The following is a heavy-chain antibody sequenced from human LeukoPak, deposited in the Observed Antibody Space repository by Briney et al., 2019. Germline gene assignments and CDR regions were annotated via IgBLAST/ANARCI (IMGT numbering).Heavy chain of an antibody. Sequence: SETLSLTCAVYGGYFGGFYWGWIRQPPGKGLEWIATIYYSGSTYYNPSLKSRVTISVDTSKNQFSLKLSSVTAADTAVYYCARNLAGHFGGFYFDDWGQGTLVTVSS. J-gene: IGHJ4*02. CDR2: IYYSGST. V-gene: IGHV4-34*01. D-gene: IGHD2-21*01. CDR3: ARNLAGHFGGFYFDD. CDR1: GGYFGGFY.